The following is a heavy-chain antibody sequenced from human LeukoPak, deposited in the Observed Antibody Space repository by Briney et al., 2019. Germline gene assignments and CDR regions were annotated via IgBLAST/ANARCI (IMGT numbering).Heavy chain of an antibody. CDR2: IYPGDSDT. J-gene: IGHJ6*03. D-gene: IGHD2-15*01. CDR3: AREGNTRHYMDV. CDR1: GYTFTRYW. Sequence: GESLKISCKASGYTFTRYWIGWVRQVPGKGLEWMGIIYPGDSDTTYSPSFRGQVTISAGKSSSIIYLQWSSLKASDTAMYYCAREGNTRHYMDVWGKGTTVSVS. V-gene: IGHV5-51*01.